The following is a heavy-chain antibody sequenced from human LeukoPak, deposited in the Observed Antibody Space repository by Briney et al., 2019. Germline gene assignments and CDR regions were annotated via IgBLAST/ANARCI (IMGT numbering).Heavy chain of an antibody. D-gene: IGHD3-22*01. J-gene: IGHJ4*02. CDR3: ARGSPPRRNYDSRGYYSYYFDY. CDR2: ISSDNGHT. CDR1: GYTFTSYF. V-gene: IGHV1-18*01. Sequence: ASVKVSCKASGYTFTSYFITWMRQAPGQGLEWMGWISSDNGHTDYAQKLQGRVTMTTDTSTSTAYMELRSLRSDDTAVYYCARGSPPRRNYDSRGYYSYYFDYWGQGTLVTVSS.